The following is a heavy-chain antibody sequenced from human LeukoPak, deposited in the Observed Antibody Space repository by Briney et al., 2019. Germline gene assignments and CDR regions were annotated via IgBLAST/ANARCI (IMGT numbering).Heavy chain of an antibody. V-gene: IGHV3-21*01. D-gene: IGHD1-26*01. CDR3: ARAEWGDAFDI. J-gene: IGHJ3*02. CDR2: ISSSSSYI. Sequence: GGSLRLSCAASGFTFSSYSMNWVRQAPGKGLEWVSSISSSSSYIHSADSVRGRFTISRDNAKNSLFLQMNSLRAEDTAVYYCARAEWGDAFDIWGQGTMVTVFS. CDR1: GFTFSSYS.